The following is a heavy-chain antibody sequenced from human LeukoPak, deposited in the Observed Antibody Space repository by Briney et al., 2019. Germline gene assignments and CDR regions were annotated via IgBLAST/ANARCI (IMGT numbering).Heavy chain of an antibody. J-gene: IGHJ4*02. CDR2: IYQDGSEK. V-gene: IGHV3-7*03. D-gene: IGHD2-15*01. CDR1: GFTFSRNL. CDR3: AKDWGYCSGGSCHLFDY. Sequence: GGSLRLSCAASGFTFSRNLMTWVRQAPGKGLEWVANIYQDGSEKYYVDSVRGRFTISRDNAKNTLYLQMNSLRAEDTAVYYCAKDWGYCSGGSCHLFDYWGQGTLVTVSS.